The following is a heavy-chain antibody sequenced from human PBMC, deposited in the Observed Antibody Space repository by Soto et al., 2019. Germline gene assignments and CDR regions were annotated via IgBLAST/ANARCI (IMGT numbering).Heavy chain of an antibody. J-gene: IGHJ4*02. Sequence: PSETLSLTCTVSGGSISSGGYYWSWIRQHPGKGLEWIGYIYHSGSTYYNPSLKSRVTISVDTSKNQFSLKLSSVTAADTAVYYCAKDARPDGYWDFDYWGQGTLVTVSS. CDR3: AKDARPDGYWDFDY. CDR2: IYHSGST. V-gene: IGHV4-31*03. D-gene: IGHD5-12*01. CDR1: GGSISSGGYY.